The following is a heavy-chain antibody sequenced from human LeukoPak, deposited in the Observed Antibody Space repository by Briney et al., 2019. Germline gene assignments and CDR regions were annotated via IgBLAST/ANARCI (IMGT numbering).Heavy chain of an antibody. CDR1: GFVFSIYA. Sequence: GGSLRLSCEGSGFVFSIYAIHWIRQSPGRGLEWVAVIASDGSYTDYVHSLKERFTISRDNSKNTVYLDVTSLTPEDAAVYYCAREGTYSDYWSGYFVYWGQGTRVIVSS. V-gene: IGHV3-30*04. J-gene: IGHJ4*02. CDR3: AREGTYSDYWSGYFVY. D-gene: IGHD3-3*01. CDR2: IASDGSYT.